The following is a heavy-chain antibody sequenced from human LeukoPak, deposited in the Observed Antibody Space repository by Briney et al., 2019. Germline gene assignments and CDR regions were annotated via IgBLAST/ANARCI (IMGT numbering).Heavy chain of an antibody. Sequence: GRSLRLSCAASGFTFSSYGMHWVRQAPGKGLEWVAVISYDGSNKYYADSVKGRFTISRDNAKNSLYLQMNSLRAEDTAVYYCARPLSFSGWHGYWGQGTLVTVSS. V-gene: IGHV3-30*03. D-gene: IGHD6-19*01. CDR1: GFTFSSYG. J-gene: IGHJ4*02. CDR2: ISYDGSNK. CDR3: ARPLSFSGWHGY.